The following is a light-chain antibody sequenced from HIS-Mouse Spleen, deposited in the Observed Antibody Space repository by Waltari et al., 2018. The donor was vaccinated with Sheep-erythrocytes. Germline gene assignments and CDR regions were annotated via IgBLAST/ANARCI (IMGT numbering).Light chain of an antibody. CDR3: CSYAGSYTV. CDR2: QDS. CDR1: KLGVKY. V-gene: IGLV3-1*01. Sequence: SYELTQPPSVSVSPGQTASITCPGAKLGVKYACWYQQKPGQSPVLVIYQDSKRPSGIPERFSGSNSGNTATLTISGTQAEDEADYYCCSYAGSYTVFGGGTKLTVL. J-gene: IGLJ3*02.